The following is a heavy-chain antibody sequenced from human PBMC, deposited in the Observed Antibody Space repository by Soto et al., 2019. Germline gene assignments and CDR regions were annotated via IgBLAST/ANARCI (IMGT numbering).Heavy chain of an antibody. Sequence: EVQLLESGGGLVQPGGSLRLSCAASGFTFGTYTMSWVCQAPGKGLEWVSAISGSGGSTYYADSVKGRFTISRDNSKNTLYLQMNSLRAEDTAVYYCAKDLGIDYSNSYTYYYYGMDVWGQGTTVTVSS. CDR3: AKDLGIDYSNSYTYYYYGMDV. V-gene: IGHV3-23*01. CDR2: ISGSGGST. D-gene: IGHD4-4*01. CDR1: GFTFGTYT. J-gene: IGHJ6*02.